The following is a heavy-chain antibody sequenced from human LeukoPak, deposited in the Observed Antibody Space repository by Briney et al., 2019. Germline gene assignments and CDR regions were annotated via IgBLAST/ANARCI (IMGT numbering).Heavy chain of an antibody. CDR2: IRYDGSNK. Sequence: GGSLRLSCAASGFTFSSYGMEWVRQAPGKGLEWVAFIRYDGSNKYYADSVKGRFTISRDNSKNTLYLQMNSLRAEDTAVYYCAKDGWYYDSSGYLDYWGQGTLVTVSS. D-gene: IGHD3-22*01. J-gene: IGHJ4*02. CDR1: GFTFSSYG. CDR3: AKDGWYYDSSGYLDY. V-gene: IGHV3-30*02.